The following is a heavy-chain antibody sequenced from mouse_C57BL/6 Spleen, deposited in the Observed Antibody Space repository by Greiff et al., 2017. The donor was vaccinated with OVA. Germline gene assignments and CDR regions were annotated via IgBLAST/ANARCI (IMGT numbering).Heavy chain of an antibody. D-gene: IGHD3-2*02. CDR1: GYTFTGYW. CDR3: ARSGWDDAMDY. J-gene: IGHJ4*01. Sequence: QVQLQQPGAELVMPGASVKLSCKASGYTFTGYWMHWVKQRPGQGLEWIGEIDPSYSYTNYNQKFKGKSTLTVDKSSSTAYMQLSSLTSEDSAVYYCARSGWDDAMDYWGQGTSVTVSS. V-gene: IGHV1-69*01. CDR2: IDPSYSYT.